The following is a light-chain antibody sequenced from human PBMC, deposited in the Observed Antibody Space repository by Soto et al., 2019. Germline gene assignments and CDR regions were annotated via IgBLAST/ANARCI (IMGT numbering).Light chain of an antibody. CDR2: DVG. J-gene: IGLJ1*01. CDR1: SSDVGGNGY. Sequence: QSALTQPASVSGSPGQSITISCTGTSSDVGGNGYVSWYQQHPGKAPKLMIYDVGNRPSGVSNRFSGSKSGNTASLTISGLQAEDEADYYCSSYTTSSTLYVFGTGTKVPVL. V-gene: IGLV2-14*03. CDR3: SSYTTSSTLYV.